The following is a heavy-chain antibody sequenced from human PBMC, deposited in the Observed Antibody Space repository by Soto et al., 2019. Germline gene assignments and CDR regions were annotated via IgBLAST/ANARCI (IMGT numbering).Heavy chain of an antibody. V-gene: IGHV3-21*01. Sequence: GGSLRLSCAVSGFTFSTYSMNWVRQAPGKGLEWVSSITSTGSYIYYADSVKGRFTISRDNAKNSLYLQMNSLRAEDTAVHYCASPPHRDYWGQGTLVTVSS. CDR1: GFTFSTYS. J-gene: IGHJ4*02. CDR3: ASPPHRDY. CDR2: ITSTGSYI.